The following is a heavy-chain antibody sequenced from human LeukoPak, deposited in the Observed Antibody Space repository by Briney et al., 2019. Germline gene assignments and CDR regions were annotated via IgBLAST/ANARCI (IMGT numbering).Heavy chain of an antibody. CDR3: ARDRGPIIEMATVSEFDAFDI. D-gene: IGHD5-24*01. J-gene: IGHJ3*02. CDR1: GGSISSYY. CDR2: IYYSGST. Sequence: PSETLSLTCTVSGGSISSYYWSWIRQPPGKGLEWIGYIYYSGSTNYNPSLKSQVTISVDTSKNQFSLKLSSVTAADTAVYYCARDRGPIIEMATVSEFDAFDIWGQGTMVTVSS. V-gene: IGHV4-59*01.